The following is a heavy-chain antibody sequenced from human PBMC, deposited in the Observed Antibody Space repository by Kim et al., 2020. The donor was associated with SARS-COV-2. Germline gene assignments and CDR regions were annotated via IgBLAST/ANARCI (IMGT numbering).Heavy chain of an antibody. CDR3: AKGSPTVKPYYYYGMDV. V-gene: IGHV3-30*18. Sequence: GGSLRLSCAASGFTFSSYGMHWVRQAPGKGLEWVAVISYDGSNKYYADSVKGRFTISRDNSKNTLYLQMNSLRAEDTAVYYCAKGSPTVKPYYYYGMDVWGQGTTVTVSS. J-gene: IGHJ6*02. CDR2: ISYDGSNK. CDR1: GFTFSSYG. D-gene: IGHD4-17*01.